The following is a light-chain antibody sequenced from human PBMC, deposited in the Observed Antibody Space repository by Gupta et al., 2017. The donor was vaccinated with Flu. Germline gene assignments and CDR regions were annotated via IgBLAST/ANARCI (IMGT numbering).Light chain of an antibody. V-gene: IGKV1-5*03. CDR3: KQYNSWT. CDR2: KAS. CDR1: QSISSW. J-gene: IGKJ1*01. Sequence: DIQFTPSPSTLSASVGDRVTITCRASQSISSWLASYQQKPGKAPKLLIYKASSLESGVPSRFSGSGSGTEFTLTIRSLQPDDFATYYCKQYNSWTFGQGTKVEIK.